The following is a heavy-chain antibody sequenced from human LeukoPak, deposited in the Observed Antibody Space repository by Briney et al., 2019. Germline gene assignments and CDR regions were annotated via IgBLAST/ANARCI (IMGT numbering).Heavy chain of an antibody. CDR3: ASSSGPRGWFDP. D-gene: IGHD6-25*01. J-gene: IGHJ5*02. CDR1: GGSISSSNW. CDR2: IYHSGST. V-gene: IGHV4-4*02. Sequence: PSETLSLTCAVSGGSISSSNWWSWIRQPPGKGLEWIGEIYHSGSTNYNPSLKSRVTISVDKSKNQFSLKLTFVTAADTAVYYCASSSGPRGWFDPWGQGTLVTVSS.